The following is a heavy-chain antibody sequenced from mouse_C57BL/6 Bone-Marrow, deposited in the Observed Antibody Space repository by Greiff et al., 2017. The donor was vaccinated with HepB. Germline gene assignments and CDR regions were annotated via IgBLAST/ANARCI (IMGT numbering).Heavy chain of an antibody. V-gene: IGHV1-52*01. CDR3: ARSGYDYVENYAMDY. D-gene: IGHD2-4*01. CDR1: GYTFTSYW. CDR2: IDPSDSET. Sequence: QVQLQQPGAELVRPGSSVKLSCKASGYTFTSYWMHWVKQRPIQGLEWIGNIDPSDSETHYNQKFKDKATLTVDKSSSTAYMQLSSLTSEDSAVYYCARSGYDYVENYAMDYWGQGTSVTVSS. J-gene: IGHJ4*01.